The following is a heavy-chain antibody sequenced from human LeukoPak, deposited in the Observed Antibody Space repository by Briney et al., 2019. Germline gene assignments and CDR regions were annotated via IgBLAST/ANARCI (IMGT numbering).Heavy chain of an antibody. Sequence: GGSLRLSCAASGFTFSSYSMNWVRQAPGKGLEWVSYISSSSSTIYYADSVKGRFTIPRDNAKNSLYLQMNSLRAEDTAVYYCARDTLVPVIFKDYWGQGTLVTVSS. CDR1: GFTFSSYS. CDR3: ARDTLVPVIFKDY. D-gene: IGHD3-3*02. CDR2: ISSSSSTI. V-gene: IGHV3-48*04. J-gene: IGHJ4*02.